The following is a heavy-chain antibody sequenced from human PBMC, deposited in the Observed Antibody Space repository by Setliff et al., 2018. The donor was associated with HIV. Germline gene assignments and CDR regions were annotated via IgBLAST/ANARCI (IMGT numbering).Heavy chain of an antibody. CDR1: GGTFGRFG. CDR2: IIPTFTRA. J-gene: IGHJ5*02. CDR3: ARSVHSLYGDYATYFDP. V-gene: IGHV1-69*05. D-gene: IGHD4-17*01. Sequence: SVKVSCKASGGTFGRFGISWVRQAPGQGLEWMGGIIPTFTRANYAQKFQARVIITTDRSTSTAFMELTSLTSEDTAVYYCARSVHSLYGDYATYFDPWGQGTQVTVSS.